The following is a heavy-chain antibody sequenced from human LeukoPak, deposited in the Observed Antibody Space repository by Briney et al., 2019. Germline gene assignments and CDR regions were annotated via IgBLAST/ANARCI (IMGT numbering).Heavy chain of an antibody. J-gene: IGHJ4*02. CDR1: GFTFNSYC. V-gene: IGHV3-74*01. Sequence: GGSLRLSCAVSGFTFNSYCMHWVRQTPGKGLVWVSRLNSDGSSTSYADSVRGRFTISRDNAKNTLYLQMNSRRDEYIAVYYCGRAPSPAGTIDYWGQGTLVTVSS. CDR2: LNSDGSST. CDR3: GRAPSPAGTIDY. D-gene: IGHD2-2*01.